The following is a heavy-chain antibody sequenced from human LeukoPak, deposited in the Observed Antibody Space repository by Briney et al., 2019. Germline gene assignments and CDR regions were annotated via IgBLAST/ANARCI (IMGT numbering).Heavy chain of an antibody. CDR3: ARVRVSYYYMDV. CDR1: GGSISSYY. Sequence: SETLSLTCTVSGGSISSYYWSWMRQPPGKGLEGIGYIYYSGSTNYNPSLKSRVTISVDTSKNQFCLKLSAVTAADTAVYYCARVRVSYYYMDVWGKGTTVTVSS. V-gene: IGHV4-59*12. D-gene: IGHD2-8*01. CDR2: IYYSGST. J-gene: IGHJ6*03.